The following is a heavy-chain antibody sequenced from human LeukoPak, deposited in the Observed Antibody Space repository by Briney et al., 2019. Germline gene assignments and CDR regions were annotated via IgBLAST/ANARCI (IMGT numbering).Heavy chain of an antibody. V-gene: IGHV1-2*02. J-gene: IGHJ4*02. CDR3: ARDSLSSSGWYRVEY. Sequence: ASVKVSCKASGYTFTGYYMHWVRQAPGQGLEWIGWINPNSGGTNYAQKFQGRVTMTRDTSISTAYMELSRLRSDDTAVYYCARDSLSSSGWYRVEYWGQGTLVTVSS. CDR1: GYTFTGYY. D-gene: IGHD6-19*01. CDR2: INPNSGGT.